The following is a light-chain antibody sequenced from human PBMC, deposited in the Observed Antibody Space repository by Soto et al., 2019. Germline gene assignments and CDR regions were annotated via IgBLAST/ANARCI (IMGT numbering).Light chain of an antibody. CDR2: WAS. Sequence: DFVMTQSPDSLAVSLGERATINCKSSQSVLYTSNNKNYLAWYQQKPGQPPKLLIYWASTRESGVPDRFSGSASGTDFTLTISSLQAEDVAVYYCQQHYSSPLTFGGGTKVEIK. J-gene: IGKJ4*01. CDR1: QSVLYTSNNKNY. V-gene: IGKV4-1*01. CDR3: QQHYSSPLT.